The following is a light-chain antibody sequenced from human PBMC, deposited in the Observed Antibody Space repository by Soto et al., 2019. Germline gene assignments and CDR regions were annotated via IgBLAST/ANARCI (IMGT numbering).Light chain of an antibody. V-gene: IGLV4-69*01. J-gene: IGLJ2*01. CDR1: SGHTHYA. Sequence: QSVLTQSPSASASLGASVNLTCTLSSGHTHYATAWHQQQPEKGPRYLMKLNSDGSHTKGDGIPDRFSGSSSGAERYLTISSLQSEDEADYYCQTWATGIHVAFGEGTKLTVL. CDR3: QTWATGIHVA. CDR2: LNSDGSH.